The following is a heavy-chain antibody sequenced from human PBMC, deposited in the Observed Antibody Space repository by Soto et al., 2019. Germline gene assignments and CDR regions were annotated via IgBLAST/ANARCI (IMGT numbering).Heavy chain of an antibody. V-gene: IGHV1-69*01. J-gene: IGHJ6*02. D-gene: IGHD1-20*01. CDR1: GGTFSSYA. Sequence: QVQLVQSGAEVKKPGSSVKVSCKASGGTFSSYAISWVRQAPGQGLEWMGGIIPIFGTANYAQKFQGRVTITADESTSTAYMELSSLRSEDTAVYYCASHAEHYKYPSYYYGMDVWGQGTTVTVSS. CDR2: IIPIFGTA. CDR3: ASHAEHYKYPSYYYGMDV.